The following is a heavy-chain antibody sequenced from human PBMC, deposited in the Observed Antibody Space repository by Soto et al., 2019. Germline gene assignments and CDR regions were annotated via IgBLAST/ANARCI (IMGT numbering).Heavy chain of an antibody. D-gene: IGHD6-19*01. CDR1: GFTFSSYA. J-gene: IGHJ4*02. CDR2: ISGSGGGT. V-gene: IGHV3-23*01. CDR3: AKDTIAVAGAFDY. Sequence: EVQLLESGGGLVQPGGSLRLSCTASGFTFSSYAMNWVRQAPGKGLKWVSAISGSGGGTYYADSVKGRFTISRDNSKNTLYLQMNSLRAADTAVYYCAKDTIAVAGAFDYWGQGTLVTVSS.